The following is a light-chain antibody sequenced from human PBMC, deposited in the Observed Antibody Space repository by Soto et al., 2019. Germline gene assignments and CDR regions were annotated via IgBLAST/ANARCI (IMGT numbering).Light chain of an antibody. V-gene: IGKV1-17*01. CDR1: QDIRND. J-gene: IGKJ5*01. CDR2: GAY. CDR3: KKYNNWHQIT. Sequence: GDRVTVRCRASQDIRNDLGWYQQKPGKASKRMIYGAYKRATGIPDRFSGSGSGTEFTLTISSLQSEDFEVYYCKKYNNWHQITVGQVTR.